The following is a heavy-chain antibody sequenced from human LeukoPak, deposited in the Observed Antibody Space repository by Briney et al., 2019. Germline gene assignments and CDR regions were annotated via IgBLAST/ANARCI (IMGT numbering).Heavy chain of an antibody. CDR1: GFTVSSNY. V-gene: IGHV3-53*01. J-gene: IGHJ3*02. CDR2: IYSGGST. CDR3: AKSDIAEAGTGALDI. D-gene: IGHD6-13*01. Sequence: PGGSLRLSCAASGFTVSSNYMSWVRQAPGKGLEWVSVIYSGGSTYYADSVKGRFTISRDNSKNMLYLQMNSLRAEDTAVYYCAKSDIAEAGTGALDIWGQGTMVTVS.